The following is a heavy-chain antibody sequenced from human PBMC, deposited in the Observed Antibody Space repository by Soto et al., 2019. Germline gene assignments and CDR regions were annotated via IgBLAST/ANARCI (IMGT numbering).Heavy chain of an antibody. V-gene: IGHV3-15*07. Sequence: LRLSCAASGFTFNSAWMNWVRQAPGKGLEWVGRVKSKTDGGTTDFATPVKGRFTISRDDSKNTVYLQVDSLETEDTGVYYCTKDMPKSGVGEFDYWGQGYLVTVSS. D-gene: IGHD1-26*01. CDR2: VKSKTDGGTT. CDR3: TKDMPKSGVGEFDY. CDR1: GFTFNSAW. J-gene: IGHJ4*02.